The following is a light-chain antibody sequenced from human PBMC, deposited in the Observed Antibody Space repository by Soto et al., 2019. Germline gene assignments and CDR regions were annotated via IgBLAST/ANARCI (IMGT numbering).Light chain of an antibody. J-gene: IGKJ2*01. Sequence: DIQLTQSPSILSASVGDRVTITCRASQSVRSWLAWYQQKPGKAPNLLIYYASNLASGVPSRFSGSGSGTEYTLSISSLQHEDFATHFCEQYDRNSLYSLGQGTKLEIK. CDR2: YAS. V-gene: IGKV1-5*01. CDR1: QSVRSW. CDR3: EQYDRNSLYS.